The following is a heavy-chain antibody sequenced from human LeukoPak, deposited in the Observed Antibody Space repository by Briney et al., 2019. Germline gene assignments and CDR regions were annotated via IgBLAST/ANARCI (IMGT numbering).Heavy chain of an antibody. CDR2: ISHNGDTT. D-gene: IGHD3-22*01. J-gene: IGHJ3*02. Sequence: GGSLRLSCAASGLSFRDYAMSWVRQAPGKGLEWVSVISHNGDTTRYADSVKGRFTISRDNSKSTLYLQMNSLRADDTAEYYCARRGPASDYYYKGGFDIWGQGTMVTVSS. CDR1: GLSFRDYA. V-gene: IGHV3-23*01. CDR3: ARRGPASDYYYKGGFDI.